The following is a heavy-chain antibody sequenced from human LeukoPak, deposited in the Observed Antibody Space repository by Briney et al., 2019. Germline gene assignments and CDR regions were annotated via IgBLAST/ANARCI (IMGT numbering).Heavy chain of an antibody. D-gene: IGHD6-19*01. CDR3: AREEAVAGSYFDY. J-gene: IGHJ4*02. Sequence: PGGSLRLSCAASGFTFSSYGMHWVRQAPGKGLEWVAVIWYDGSNKCYADSVKGRFTISRDNSKNTLYLQMNSLRAEDTAVYYCAREEAVAGSYFDYWGQGTLVTVSS. CDR2: IWYDGSNK. V-gene: IGHV3-33*01. CDR1: GFTFSSYG.